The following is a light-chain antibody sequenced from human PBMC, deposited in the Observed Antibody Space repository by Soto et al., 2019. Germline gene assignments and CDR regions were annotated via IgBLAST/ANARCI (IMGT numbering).Light chain of an antibody. V-gene: IGLV2-14*01. J-gene: IGLJ2*01. CDR1: SSDVGDYNY. CDR2: DVS. CDR3: SSYTSGNTRV. Sequence: QSALTQPASVSGSPGQSITISCTGTSSDVGDYNYVSWYQQHPGKAPKLMIYDVSNRPSGVSNRFSGSKSGNTASLTISGLQAEDEADYYCSSYTSGNTRVFLGGTKLTVL.